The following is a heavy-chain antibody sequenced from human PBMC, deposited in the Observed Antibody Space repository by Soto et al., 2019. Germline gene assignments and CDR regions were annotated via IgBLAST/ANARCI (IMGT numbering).Heavy chain of an antibody. V-gene: IGHV4-39*01. CDR3: ARHPLYYDILTGYSPGVDFDY. J-gene: IGHJ4*02. Sequence: QLQLQESGPGLVKPSETLSLTCTVSGGSISSSSYYWGWIRQPPGKGLEWIGSIYYSGSTYYNPSLKSRVTISVDTSKNQFSLKLSSVTAADTAVYYCARHPLYYDILTGYSPGVDFDYWGQGTLVTVSS. D-gene: IGHD3-9*01. CDR2: IYYSGST. CDR1: GGSISSSSYY.